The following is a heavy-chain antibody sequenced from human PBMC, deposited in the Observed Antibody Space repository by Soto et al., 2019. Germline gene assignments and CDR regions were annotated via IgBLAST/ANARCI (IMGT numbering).Heavy chain of an antibody. Sequence: SETLSLTCAVYGGSFSGYYWSWIRQPPGKGLEWIGEINHSGSTNYNPSLKSRVTISVDTSKNQFSLKLSSVTAADTAVYYCARIYSGYASYYYYYGMDVWGQGTTVTVSS. CDR1: GGSFSGYY. J-gene: IGHJ6*02. CDR3: ARIYSGYASYYYYYGMDV. D-gene: IGHD5-12*01. CDR2: INHSGST. V-gene: IGHV4-34*01.